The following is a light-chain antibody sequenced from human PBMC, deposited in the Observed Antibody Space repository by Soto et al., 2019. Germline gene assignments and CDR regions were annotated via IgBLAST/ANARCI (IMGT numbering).Light chain of an antibody. CDR1: SSDVGGYNY. V-gene: IGLV2-14*01. J-gene: IGLJ2*01. CDR3: RSYTSSSTVV. CDR2: EVS. Sequence: QSAQTQPASVSGSPGQSITISCTGTSSDVGGYNYVSWYQQHPGKAPKLMIYEVSNRPSGVSNRFSGSKSGNTASLTISGLQAEDEADYYCRSYTSSSTVVFGGGTKLTVL.